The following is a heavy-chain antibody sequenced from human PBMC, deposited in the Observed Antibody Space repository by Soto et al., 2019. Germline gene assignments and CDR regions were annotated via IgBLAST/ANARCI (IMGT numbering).Heavy chain of an antibody. CDR1: GFTFSGHG. CDR2: IWFDGSNK. Sequence: PGGSLRLSCVGSGFTFSGHGIHWVRQPPGKGLEWVAFIWFDGSNKEYSDAAKGRFTISRDNSKNTVYLQMDSLRAEDTAVYKCARDGQQVGPWGLDAWGQGSMVTVSS. J-gene: IGHJ6*02. D-gene: IGHD6-13*01. CDR3: ARDGQQVGPWGLDA. V-gene: IGHV3-33*01.